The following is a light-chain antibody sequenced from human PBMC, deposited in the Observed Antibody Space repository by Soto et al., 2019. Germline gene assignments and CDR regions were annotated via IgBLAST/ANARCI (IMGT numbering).Light chain of an antibody. Sequence: SYELTQPPSVSVAPGQTARIPCGGNNIGSDSVHWYQQKPGQAPVLVVYEDTFRPSGIPDRISGSNSGTTATLTISWVEAGDEADYYCQVWDSISDHWVFGGGTHLTVL. CDR1: NIGSDS. J-gene: IGLJ3*02. CDR3: QVWDSISDHWV. CDR2: EDT. V-gene: IGLV3-21*02.